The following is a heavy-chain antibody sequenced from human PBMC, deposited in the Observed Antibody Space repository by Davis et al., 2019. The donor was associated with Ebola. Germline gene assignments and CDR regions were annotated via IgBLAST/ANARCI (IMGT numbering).Heavy chain of an antibody. CDR1: GFTFSSYE. CDR3: ARGGVGGYCSGSSCYVYYYYYGMDV. CDR2: MSGSGDNT. V-gene: IGHV3-23*01. D-gene: IGHD2-15*01. J-gene: IGHJ6*02. Sequence: PGGSLRLSCAASGFTFSSYEMNWVRQAPGKGLEWVSTMSGSGDNTYYADSVQGRFTISRDNSKDTLYLQMNSLRADDTAVYYCARGGVGGYCSGSSCYVYYYYYGMDVWGQGTTVTVSS.